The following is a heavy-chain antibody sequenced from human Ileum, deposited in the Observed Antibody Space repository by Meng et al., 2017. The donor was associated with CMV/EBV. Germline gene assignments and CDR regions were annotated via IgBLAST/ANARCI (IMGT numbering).Heavy chain of an antibody. CDR3: ARDPRGYGYGLFDY. V-gene: IGHV3-30-3*01. D-gene: IGHD5-18*01. J-gene: IGHJ4*02. CDR1: GVTVRGQA. CDR2: ISYDGSKT. Sequence: SGVTVRGQAMHGGRQTQGKGLEWMSVISYDGSKTYCADYVKGRFTISRDNSKNTLFLQMNDLRAADTAVYYCARDPRGYGYGLFDYWGLGTLVTVSS.